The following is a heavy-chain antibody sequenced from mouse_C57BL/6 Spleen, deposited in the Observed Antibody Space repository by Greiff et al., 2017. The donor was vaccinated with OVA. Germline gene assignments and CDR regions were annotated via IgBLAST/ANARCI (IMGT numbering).Heavy chain of an antibody. CDR3: ARGRGVYYLDY. V-gene: IGHV5-4*03. CDR2: ISDGGSYT. Sequence: EVMLVESGGGLVKPGGSLKLSCAASGFTFSSYAMSWVRQTPEKRLEWVATISDGGSYTYYPDNVKGRFTISRDNAKNNLYLQMSHLKSEDTAMYYCARGRGVYYLDYWGQGTTLTVSS. CDR1: GFTFSSYA. J-gene: IGHJ2*01. D-gene: IGHD3-1*01.